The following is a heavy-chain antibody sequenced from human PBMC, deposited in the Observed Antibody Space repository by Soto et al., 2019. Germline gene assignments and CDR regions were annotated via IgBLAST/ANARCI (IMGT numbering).Heavy chain of an antibody. CDR2: ISGSSAST. Sequence: EVQLSGSGGGLVQPGGSLRLSCEASGLTFSSYAMSWVPQAQGKGLEWVSAISGSSASTYYADSVKGRFTISRDNSKNTLYLQMNSLRAEDTAVYYCAKDPSSGFAMENYFDYWGQGTLVTVSS. J-gene: IGHJ4*02. V-gene: IGHV3-23*01. CDR3: AKDPSSGFAMENYFDY. CDR1: GLTFSSYA. D-gene: IGHD3-10*01.